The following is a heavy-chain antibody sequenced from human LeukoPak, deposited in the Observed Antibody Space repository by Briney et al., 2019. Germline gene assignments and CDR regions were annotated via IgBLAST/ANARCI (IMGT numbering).Heavy chain of an antibody. D-gene: IGHD3-16*01. CDR3: ARVGVFGPFDI. CDR2: INPSGGNT. Sequence: GASVKVSCKASGYNFISYYMHWVRQAPGQGLEWMGIINPSGGNTTYAQKFQGRVTMTRDASTSTVYMELSSLRSEDTAVYYCARVGVFGPFDIWGQGTMVTVSS. J-gene: IGHJ3*02. V-gene: IGHV1-46*01. CDR1: GYNFISYY.